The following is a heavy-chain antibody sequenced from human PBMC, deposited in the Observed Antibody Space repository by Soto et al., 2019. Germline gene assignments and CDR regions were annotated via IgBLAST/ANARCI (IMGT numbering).Heavy chain of an antibody. V-gene: IGHV1-24*01. CDR3: ATRSLGYCSSTSCPDNWFDP. J-gene: IGHJ5*02. CDR1: GYTLTELS. D-gene: IGHD2-2*01. Sequence: ASVKVSCKVSGYTLTELSMHWVRQAPGKGLERMGGFDPEDGETIYAQKFQGRVTMTEDTSTDTAYMELSSLRSEDTAVYYCATRSLGYCSSTSCPDNWFDPWGQGTLVTVSS. CDR2: FDPEDGET.